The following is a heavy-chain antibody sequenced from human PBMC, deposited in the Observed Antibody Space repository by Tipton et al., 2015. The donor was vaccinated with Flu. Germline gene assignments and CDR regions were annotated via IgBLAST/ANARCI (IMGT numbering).Heavy chain of an antibody. V-gene: IGHV4-59*01. CDR1: GGSIESYY. CDR2: IYYSGGT. CDR3: ARDSTTALSMISAFDL. D-gene: IGHD3-16*01. J-gene: IGHJ3*01. Sequence: GLVKPSETLSLTCTVSGGSIESYYWAWIRQPPGKGLEWIGHIYYSGGTNYNPSLKSRVTISVETSKKQVSLRLSSMTADDTAVYYCARDSTTALSMISAFDLWGQGTMVTVSS.